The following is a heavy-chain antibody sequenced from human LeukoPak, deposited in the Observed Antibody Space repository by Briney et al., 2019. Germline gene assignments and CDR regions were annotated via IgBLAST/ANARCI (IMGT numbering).Heavy chain of an antibody. J-gene: IGHJ6*03. CDR3: ARAYYDFWSGYDYYYYMDV. D-gene: IGHD3-3*01. CDR2: INPNSGGT. Sequence: APGQGLEWMGWINPNSGGTNYAQKSQGRVTMTRDTSISTAYMELSRLRSDDTAVYYCARAYYDFWSGYDYYYYMDVWGKGTTVT. V-gene: IGHV1-2*02.